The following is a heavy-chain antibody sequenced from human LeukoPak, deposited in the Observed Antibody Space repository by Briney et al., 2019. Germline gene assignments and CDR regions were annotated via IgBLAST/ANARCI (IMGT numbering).Heavy chain of an antibody. CDR2: IWYDGSNK. CDR1: GLTFSNYG. J-gene: IGHJ3*02. CDR3: ARDRGYCSSISCYYAFDI. D-gene: IGHD2-2*01. Sequence: GRSLRLSCAASGLTFSNYGMHWVRQAPGKGLEWVVFIWYDGSNKYYADSVKGRFTISRDNSKNTLYLQMNSLRAEDTAVYYCARDRGYCSSISCYYAFDIWGQGTMVTVSS. V-gene: IGHV3-33*01.